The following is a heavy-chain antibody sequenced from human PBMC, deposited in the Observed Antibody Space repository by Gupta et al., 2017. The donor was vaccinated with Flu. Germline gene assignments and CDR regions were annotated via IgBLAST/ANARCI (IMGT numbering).Heavy chain of an antibody. CDR3: ARGRGKDSSWKVGNWFDP. CDR2: IGYNGAT. Sequence: EVQLVESGGALVQPGGSLRLSCAASGFSFSCYDMHWVRQSTGKGLDWVSAIGYNGATYNAESVKGRVTISRENGKNSLYLQMNSLRVGDTAVYYCARGRGKDSSWKVGNWFDPWGQGTLVTVSS. D-gene: IGHD6-13*01. CDR1: GFSFSCYD. J-gene: IGHJ5*02. V-gene: IGHV3-13*01.